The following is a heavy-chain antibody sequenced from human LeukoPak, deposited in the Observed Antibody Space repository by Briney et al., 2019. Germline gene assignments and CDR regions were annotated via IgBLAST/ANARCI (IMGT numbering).Heavy chain of an antibody. CDR2: IYYSGST. CDR3: ARAEYSRGYYYPFDY. V-gene: IGHV4-61*01. D-gene: IGHD3-22*01. J-gene: IGHJ4*02. CDR1: GGSVSSGSYY. Sequence: SETLSLTCTVSGGSVSSGSYYWNWIRQPPGKGLEWIGYIYYSGSTSYDPSLKSRVTISVDTSKNQFSLNLSSVTAADTAVYYCARAEYSRGYYYPFDYWGQGTLVTVSS.